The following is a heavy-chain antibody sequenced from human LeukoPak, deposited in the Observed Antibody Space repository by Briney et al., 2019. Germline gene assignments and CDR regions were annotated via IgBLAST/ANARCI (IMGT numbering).Heavy chain of an antibody. CDR2: ISSSGSTI. J-gene: IGHJ4*02. V-gene: IGHV3-48*04. CDR3: AKRKVPAANYFDY. CDR1: GFTFSSYW. Sequence: PGGSLRLSCAASGFTFSSYWMHWVRQAPGKGLEWVSYISSSGSTIYYADSVKGRFTISRDNAKNSLYLQMNSLRAEDTAVYYCAKRKVPAANYFDYWGQGTLVTVSS. D-gene: IGHD2-2*01.